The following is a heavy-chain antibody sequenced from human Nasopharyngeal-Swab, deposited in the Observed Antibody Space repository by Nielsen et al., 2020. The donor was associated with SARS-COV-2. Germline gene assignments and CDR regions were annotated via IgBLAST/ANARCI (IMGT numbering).Heavy chain of an antibody. CDR1: GFTFTTHY. J-gene: IGHJ3*01. V-gene: IGHV5-51*01. CDR3: AKSKYGGASYDAFDV. CDR2: IYPDDSDT. Sequence: GESLKISCDGSGFTFTTHYIAWVRQVPGRALEWMGMIYPDDSDTRYSPSFQGQVTMSVDKSLSTAHLQWSSLRDSDSAKYFCAKSKYGGASYDAFDVWGQGTVVTVSS. D-gene: IGHD4-23*01.